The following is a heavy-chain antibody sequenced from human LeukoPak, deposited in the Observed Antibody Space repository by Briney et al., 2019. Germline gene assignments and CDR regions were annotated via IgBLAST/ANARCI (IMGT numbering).Heavy chain of an antibody. J-gene: IGHJ4*02. D-gene: IGHD4-11*01. CDR1: GCSFSSGGYH. V-gene: IGHV4-31*03. CDR3: ARDPLPIMTPVDY. Sequence: SQTLSLTCTVSGCSFSSGGYHWSWIRQHPGKGLEWVGYIYYSGSTYYNPSLKSRVTISVDTSKNKFSLELSSVTAADPAVYYCARDPLPIMTPVDYWGQGTLVTVSS. CDR2: IYYSGST.